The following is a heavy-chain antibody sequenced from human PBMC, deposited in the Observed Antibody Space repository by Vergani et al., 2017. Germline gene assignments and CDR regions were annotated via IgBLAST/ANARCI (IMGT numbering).Heavy chain of an antibody. D-gene: IGHD2-15*01. CDR3: ARRAATGSEFDY. CDR2: VSTNGGNT. J-gene: IGHJ4*02. V-gene: IGHV3-64*01. CDR1: GFTFSSYG. Sequence: VQLVESGGGVVQPGRSLRLSCAASGFTFSSYGMHWVRQAPGKGLEYVSGVSTNGGNTYYANSVMGRFTISRDNSKNTLYLQMGSLRAEDMAVYYCARRAATGSEFDYWGQGTLVTVSS.